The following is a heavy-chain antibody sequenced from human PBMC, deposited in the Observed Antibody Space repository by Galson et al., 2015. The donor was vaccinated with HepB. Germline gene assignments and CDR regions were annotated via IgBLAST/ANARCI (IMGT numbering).Heavy chain of an antibody. CDR1: GYTLTELS. J-gene: IGHJ4*02. D-gene: IGHD1-26*01. CDR2: FDPEDGET. Sequence: SVKVSCKVSGYTLTELSMHWVRQAPGKGLEWMGGFDPEDGETIYAQKFQGRVTMTEDTSTDTAYMVLSSLRSEDTAVYYCATAAGATDLSYYFDYWGQGTLVTVSS. V-gene: IGHV1-24*01. CDR3: ATAAGATDLSYYFDY.